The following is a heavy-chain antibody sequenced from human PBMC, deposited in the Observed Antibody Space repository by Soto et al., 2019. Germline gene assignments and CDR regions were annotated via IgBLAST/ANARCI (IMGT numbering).Heavy chain of an antibody. CDR2: INPNSGGT. CDR3: ARVLKRGSTSWGHDAFDI. CDR1: GYTFTGYY. J-gene: IGHJ3*02. Sequence: ASVKVSCKASGYTFTGYYMHWVRQAPGQGLEWMGWINPNSGGTNYAQKFQGWVTMTRGTSISTAYMELSRLRSDDTAVYYCARVLKRGSTSWGHDAFDIWGQGTMVTVSS. D-gene: IGHD2-2*01. V-gene: IGHV1-2*04.